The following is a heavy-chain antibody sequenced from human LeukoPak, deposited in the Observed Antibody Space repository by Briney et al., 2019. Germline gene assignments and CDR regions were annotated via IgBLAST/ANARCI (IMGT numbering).Heavy chain of an antibody. V-gene: IGHV3-66*01. CDR2: IYSGGST. J-gene: IGHJ4*02. D-gene: IGHD3-10*01. CDR3: AASAGSFYPHYFDY. Sequence: GGSLRLSCAASGFTVSDNYMTWVRQAPRKGLEWVSVIYSGGSTNYADSVRGRFTISRDNSKNTLYLQMNSLRAEDTAVYYCAASAGSFYPHYFDYWGQGTLVTVSS. CDR1: GFTVSDNY.